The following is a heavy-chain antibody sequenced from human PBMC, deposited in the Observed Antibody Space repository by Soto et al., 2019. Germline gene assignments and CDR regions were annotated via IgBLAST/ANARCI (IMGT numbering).Heavy chain of an antibody. CDR1: GFTFSDYG. CDR2: ISGTGGMSGVSAGGTIS. CDR3: AKRSMVTTFMASYDH. J-gene: IGHJ4*02. D-gene: IGHD4-17*01. Sequence: GGSLRLSCAASGFTFSDYGLSWVRQAPGKGLEWVAGISGTGGMSGVSAGGTISYYADSVKGRFTISRDNSKNTLYLRMTSLRAEDTAVYYCAKRSMVTTFMASYDHWGQGTLVTAPQ. V-gene: IGHV3-23*01.